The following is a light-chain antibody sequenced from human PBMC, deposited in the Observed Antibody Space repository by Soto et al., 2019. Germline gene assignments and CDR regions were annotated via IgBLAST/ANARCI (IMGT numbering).Light chain of an antibody. CDR1: QSVSSK. CDR2: GAS. CDR3: QQYDKWPLT. J-gene: IGKJ4*01. Sequence: EIVMTQSPATLSVSPGERATLSCRASQSVSSKLAWYQQKVGQAPRLLIYGASTRAAGITPRFSGSESGTEFTLTISSLQSEDFEVYYCQQYDKWPLTFGGGAKVEIK. V-gene: IGKV3-15*01.